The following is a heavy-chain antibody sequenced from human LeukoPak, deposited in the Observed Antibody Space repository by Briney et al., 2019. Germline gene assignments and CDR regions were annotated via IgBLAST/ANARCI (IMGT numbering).Heavy chain of an antibody. Sequence: PGGALRLSCAAYGFRLSSYRMRWVRQARGKGVEWVSYISSSSTTYYADSVKGPFSISRDNAKNSLYLQMNSLRDEDTALYYCARDKYGGLWGQGTMVTVSS. CDR1: GFRLSSYR. V-gene: IGHV3-48*02. D-gene: IGHD4-23*01. CDR3: ARDKYGGL. CDR2: ISSSSTT. J-gene: IGHJ3*01.